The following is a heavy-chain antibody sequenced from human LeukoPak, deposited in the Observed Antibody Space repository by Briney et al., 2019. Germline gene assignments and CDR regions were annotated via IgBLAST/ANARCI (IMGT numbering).Heavy chain of an antibody. Sequence: SETLSLTCAVSGGSISSYYWSWIRQPAGKGLEWIGRIYTSGSTNYNPSLKSRVTMSVDTSKNQFSLKLSSVTAADTAVYYCARDEYSSSSFDYWGQGTLVTVSS. CDR2: IYTSGST. CDR3: ARDEYSSSSFDY. CDR1: GGSISSYY. V-gene: IGHV4-4*07. D-gene: IGHD6-6*01. J-gene: IGHJ4*02.